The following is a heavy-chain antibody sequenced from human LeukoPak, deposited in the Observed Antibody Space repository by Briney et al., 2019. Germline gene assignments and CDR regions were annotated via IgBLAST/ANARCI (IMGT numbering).Heavy chain of an antibody. CDR1: GYSISSGYY. Sequence: PSETLSLTCTVSGYSISSGYYWGWIRPPPGKGLEWIGSIYHSGSTYYNPSLKSRVTISADTSKNQFSLKLSSVTAADTAVYYCARGRFLEWLSYYFDYWGQGTLVTVSS. V-gene: IGHV4-38-2*02. J-gene: IGHJ4*02. D-gene: IGHD3-3*01. CDR3: ARGRFLEWLSYYFDY. CDR2: IYHSGST.